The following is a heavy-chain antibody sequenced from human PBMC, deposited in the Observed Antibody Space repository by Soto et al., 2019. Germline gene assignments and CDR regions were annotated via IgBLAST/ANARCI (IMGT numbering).Heavy chain of an antibody. J-gene: IGHJ5*01. CDR2: IYPGDSDT. Sequence: GESLKISCKGSGYSFTSYWIGWVRQMPGKGLEWMGIIYPGDSDTRYSPSFQGQVTISADKSISTAYLQWSSLKASDTAMYYCARLPVLGVYCSSTSCQRGWFDPWGQGTLVTVSS. CDR1: GYSFTSYW. D-gene: IGHD2-2*01. CDR3: ARLPVLGVYCSSTSCQRGWFDP. V-gene: IGHV5-51*01.